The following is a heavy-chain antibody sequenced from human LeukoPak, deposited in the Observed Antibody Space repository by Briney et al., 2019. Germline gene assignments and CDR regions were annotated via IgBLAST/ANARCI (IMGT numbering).Heavy chain of an antibody. Sequence: GGSLRHSCAASRFTIRDYVMRWLRQAPGKGVEGVSYIDPSGTALYYADSVKGRFTVSRDNGKNSLSLQLRGLRAEDTALYYCARAAYNGNWGQGTLVTVSS. D-gene: IGHD1-14*01. CDR2: IDPSGTAL. CDR3: ARAAYNGN. CDR1: RFTIRDYV. J-gene: IGHJ4*02. V-gene: IGHV3-11*01.